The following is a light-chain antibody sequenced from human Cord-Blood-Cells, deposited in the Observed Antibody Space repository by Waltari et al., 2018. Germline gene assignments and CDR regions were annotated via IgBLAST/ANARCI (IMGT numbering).Light chain of an antibody. J-gene: IGLJ2*01. CDR3: QTWGTGIHLV. V-gene: IGLV4-69*01. Sequence: QLVLTQSPSASASLGASVKLTCTLSSGHSSYAIAWPQQQPEKAPRYLTKLNSDVSHRKGDGFPDRFSGSRFGAERYLPISSLQSEDEAYYYCQTWGTGIHLVFGGGTKLTVL. CDR2: LNSDVSH. CDR1: SGHSSYA.